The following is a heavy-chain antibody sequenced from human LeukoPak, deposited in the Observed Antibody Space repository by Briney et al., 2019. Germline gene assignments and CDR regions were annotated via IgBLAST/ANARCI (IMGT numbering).Heavy chain of an antibody. CDR2: INWNGGST. D-gene: IGHD3-10*02. CDR1: GFSFDDYG. CDR3: AELGITMIGGV. J-gene: IGHJ6*04. V-gene: IGHV3-20*01. Sequence: GGSLRLSCAASGFSFDDYGMSWVRQAPGKGLEWVSGINWNGGSTGYADSVKGRFSISRDNAKNSLYLQMNSLRAEDTAVYHCAELGITMIGGVWGKGTTVTISS.